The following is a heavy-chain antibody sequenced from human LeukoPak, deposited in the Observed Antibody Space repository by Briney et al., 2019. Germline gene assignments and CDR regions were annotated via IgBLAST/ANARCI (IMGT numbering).Heavy chain of an antibody. V-gene: IGHV1-69*13. CDR2: IIPIFGTA. CDR3: ARDPEAQHYDFWSGYFHY. D-gene: IGHD3-3*01. J-gene: IGHJ4*02. Sequence: SVKISCKASGGTFSSYAISWVRQAPGQGLEWMGGIIPIFGTADYAQKFQGRVTITADESTSTAYMELSSLRSEDTAVYYCARDPEAQHYDFWSGYFHYWGQGTLVTVSS. CDR1: GGTFSSYA.